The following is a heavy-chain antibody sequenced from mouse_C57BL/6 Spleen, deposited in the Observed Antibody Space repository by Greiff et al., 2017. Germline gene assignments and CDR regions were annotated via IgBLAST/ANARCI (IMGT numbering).Heavy chain of an antibody. D-gene: IGHD2-1*01. CDR2: ISYDGSN. Sequence: EVQRVESGPGLVKPSQSLSLTCSVTGYSITSGYYWNWIRQFPGNKLEWMGYISYDGSNNYNPSLKNRISITRDTSKNQFFLKLNSVTTEDTATYYCARGPIDYGNYDYAMDYWGQGTSVTVSS. J-gene: IGHJ4*01. CDR3: ARGPIDYGNYDYAMDY. CDR1: GYSITSGYY. V-gene: IGHV3-6*01.